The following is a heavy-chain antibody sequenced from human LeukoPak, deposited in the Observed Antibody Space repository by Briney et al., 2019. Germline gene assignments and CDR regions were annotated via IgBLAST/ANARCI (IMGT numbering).Heavy chain of an antibody. CDR3: ASTTQWLGEFDY. CDR2: IYHSGST. V-gene: IGHV4-30-2*01. CDR1: GGSISSGGYY. D-gene: IGHD6-19*01. Sequence: PSQTLSLTCTVSGGSISSGGYYWSWIRQPPGKSLEWIGYIYHSGSTYYNPSLKSRVTISVDRSKNQFSLKLSSVTAADTAVYYRASTTQWLGEFDYWGQGTLVTVSS. J-gene: IGHJ4*02.